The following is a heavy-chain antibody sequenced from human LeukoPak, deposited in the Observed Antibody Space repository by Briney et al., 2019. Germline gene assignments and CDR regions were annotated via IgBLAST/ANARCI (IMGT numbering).Heavy chain of an antibody. J-gene: IGHJ6*02. CDR3: ARDRGYLGYYYYGLDV. Sequence: PGGSLRLSCAASGFTFSNAWMSWVRQAPGKGLEWVGRIKSKTDGGTTDYAAPVKGRFTISRDDSKNTLYLQMNSLKTEDTAVYYCARDRGYLGYYYYGLDVWGQGTTVTVSS. V-gene: IGHV3-15*01. CDR2: IKSKTDGGTT. CDR1: GFTFSNAW. D-gene: IGHD3-10*01.